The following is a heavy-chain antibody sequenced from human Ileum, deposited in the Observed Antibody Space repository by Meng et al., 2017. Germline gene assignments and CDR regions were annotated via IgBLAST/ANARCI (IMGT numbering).Heavy chain of an antibody. CDR1: GDSVSSNSAA. CDR3: AKDGTSGSYLGLYY. D-gene: IGHD1-26*01. V-gene: IGHV6-1*01. J-gene: IGHJ4*01. Sequence: QVQLQQSGPGLVKPSQTLSLTGSISGDSVSSNSAAWNWIRQSPSRGLEWLGRTYYRSKWYNDYAVSVKSRITINPDTSKNQFSLQLNSVTPEDTDVYYCAKDGTSGSYLGLYYWGPGTLVIVSS. CDR2: TYYRSKWYN.